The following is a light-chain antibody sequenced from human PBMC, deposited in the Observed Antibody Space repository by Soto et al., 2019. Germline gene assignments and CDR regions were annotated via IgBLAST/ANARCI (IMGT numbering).Light chain of an antibody. CDR1: QSISNY. Sequence: DIQMTQSPSSLSASVGDRVTITCRASQSISNYLNWYQQKPGEAPKFLIYATSNLQSGVPSRFSGSGSGTDFTLTISSLQPEDFATYYCQQSYSTQLTFGGGTKVEIK. J-gene: IGKJ4*01. CDR3: QQSYSTQLT. V-gene: IGKV1-39*01. CDR2: ATS.